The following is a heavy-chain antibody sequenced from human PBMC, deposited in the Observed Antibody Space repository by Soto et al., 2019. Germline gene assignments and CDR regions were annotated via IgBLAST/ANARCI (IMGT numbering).Heavy chain of an antibody. Sequence: QVQLVQSGAEVKKPGASVKVSCKASGYTFTSYGISWVRQAPGQGLEWMGWISAYNGNTNYAQKLQGRVTMTTDTSTSTAYMELRSLTSDDTAVYYCARDPLDIVLMVYASDAFDIWGQGTMVTVSS. V-gene: IGHV1-18*01. D-gene: IGHD2-8*01. CDR1: GYTFTSYG. CDR3: ARDPLDIVLMVYASDAFDI. CDR2: ISAYNGNT. J-gene: IGHJ3*02.